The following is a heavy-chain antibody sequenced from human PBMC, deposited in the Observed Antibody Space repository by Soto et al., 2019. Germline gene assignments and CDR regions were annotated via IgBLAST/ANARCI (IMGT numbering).Heavy chain of an antibody. D-gene: IGHD6-19*01. CDR3: ARGPHHPLIAVAAFDY. Sequence: QSGGSLRLSCAASGFTFSSYWMSWVRQAPGKGLEWVANIKQDGSEKYYVDSVKGRFTISRDNAKNSLYLQMNSLRAEDTAVYYCARGPHHPLIAVAAFDYWGQGTLVTVS. J-gene: IGHJ4*02. CDR2: IKQDGSEK. CDR1: GFTFSSYW. V-gene: IGHV3-7*03.